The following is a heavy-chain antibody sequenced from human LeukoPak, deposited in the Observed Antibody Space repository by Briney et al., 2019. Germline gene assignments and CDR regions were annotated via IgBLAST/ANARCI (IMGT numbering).Heavy chain of an antibody. CDR1: GYTFTEFS. CDR3: ATVSIAAADDEYYYYMDV. D-gene: IGHD6-13*01. CDR2: FDPEDGET. V-gene: IGHV1-24*01. Sequence: ASVKVSCKVSGYTFTEFSMHWVRQAPGKGLEWMGGFDPEDGETIYAQKFQGRVTMTEDTSTDTAYMELSSLRSEDTAVYYCATVSIAAADDEYYYYMDVWGKGTTVTVSS. J-gene: IGHJ6*03.